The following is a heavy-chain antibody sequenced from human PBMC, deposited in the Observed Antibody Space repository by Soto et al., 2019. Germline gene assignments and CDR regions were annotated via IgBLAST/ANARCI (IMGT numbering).Heavy chain of an antibody. CDR3: AKFSFLPRTDY. CDR1: GVTFRNYW. D-gene: IGHD3-16*01. V-gene: IGHV3-23*01. Sequence: GGSLRLSCAASGVTFRNYWMHWVRQAPGKGLVWVSGITSDGGSTYYADSVKGRFTISRDNSKNTLYLQMNSLRAEDTAVYYCAKFSFLPRTDYWGQGTLVTVSS. CDR2: ITSDGGST. J-gene: IGHJ4*02.